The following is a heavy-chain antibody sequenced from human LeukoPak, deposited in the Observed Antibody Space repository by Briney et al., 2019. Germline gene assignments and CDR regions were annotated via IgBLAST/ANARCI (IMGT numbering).Heavy chain of an antibody. Sequence: LSGGSLRLSCAASGFTFSDYDMHWVRQATGKGLEWVSAIGTAGDTYYTGSVKGRFTISSENAKNSLYLQMNSLRAGDTAVYYCARVAKERVGGVYYFDYWGQGTLVTVSS. D-gene: IGHD1-1*01. CDR3: ARVAKERVGGVYYFDY. CDR1: GFTFSDYD. J-gene: IGHJ4*02. V-gene: IGHV3-13*01. CDR2: IGTAGDT.